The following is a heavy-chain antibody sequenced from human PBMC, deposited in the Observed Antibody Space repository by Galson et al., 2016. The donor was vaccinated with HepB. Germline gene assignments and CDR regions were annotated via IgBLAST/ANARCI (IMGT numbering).Heavy chain of an antibody. D-gene: IGHD6-25*01. CDR2: IYDTGST. V-gene: IGHV4-59*01. CDR1: GGSISSYY. Sequence: SETLSLTCTVSGGSISSYYWSWIRQPPGKGLDWIGYIYDTGSTIYNPSLKSRVTISVDTSKNQFSLNLRSVTAADTAVYYCARDKGVAAAGRGNFDYWGQGTLVTVSS. J-gene: IGHJ4*02. CDR3: ARDKGVAAAGRGNFDY.